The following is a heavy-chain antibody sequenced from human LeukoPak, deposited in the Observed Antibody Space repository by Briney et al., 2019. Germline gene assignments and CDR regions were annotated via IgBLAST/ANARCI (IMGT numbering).Heavy chain of an antibody. CDR2: ITSESIYI. J-gene: IGHJ4*02. CDR1: GFSFRSYH. Sequence: TGGSLRLSCAASGFSFRSYHMSGVRQAPGKGLEWVSCITSESIYIHYADSVRGRFTISRDNTKNSVYLQMNSLRDEDTAVYYCASYTSGWYSLDYWGRGTLATVSS. V-gene: IGHV3-21*01. CDR3: ASYTSGWYSLDY. D-gene: IGHD6-19*01.